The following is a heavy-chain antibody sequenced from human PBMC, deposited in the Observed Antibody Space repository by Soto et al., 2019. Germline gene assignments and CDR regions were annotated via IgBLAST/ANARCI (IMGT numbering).Heavy chain of an antibody. D-gene: IGHD6-19*01. CDR1: GYSFTSYW. V-gene: IGHV5-51*01. CDR3: ARPKQWLVEYDAFDI. Sequence: GESLKISCKGSGYSFTSYWIGWVRQMPGKGLEWMGIIYPGDSDTRYSPSFQGQVTISADKSISTAYLQWSSLKASDTAMYYCARPKQWLVEYDAFDISGQGTMVTVSS. CDR2: IYPGDSDT. J-gene: IGHJ3*02.